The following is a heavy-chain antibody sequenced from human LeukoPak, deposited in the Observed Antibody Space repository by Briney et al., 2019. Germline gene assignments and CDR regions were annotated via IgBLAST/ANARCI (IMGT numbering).Heavy chain of an antibody. CDR3: AITPPGYYHVY. D-gene: IGHD3-22*01. J-gene: IGHJ4*02. CDR2: ISGSGGST. Sequence: TGGSLRLSCAASGLTFSSYAMGWVRQAPGKGLEWVSAISGSGGSTYYADSVKGRFTISRDNSKNTLYLQMNSLRAEDTAVYYCAITPPGYYHVYWGQGTLVTVSS. V-gene: IGHV3-23*01. CDR1: GLTFSSYA.